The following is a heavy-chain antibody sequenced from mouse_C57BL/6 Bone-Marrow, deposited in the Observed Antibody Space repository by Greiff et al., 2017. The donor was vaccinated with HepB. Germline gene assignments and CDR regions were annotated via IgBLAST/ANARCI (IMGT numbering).Heavy chain of an antibody. CDR2: IDPANGNT. CDR1: GFNIKNTY. CDR3: LVLYYNGSSGGY. V-gene: IGHV14-3*01. Sequence: EVQLQQSVAELVRPGASVKVSCTASGFNIKNTYMHWVKQRPEKGLEWIGRIDPANGNTKYAPKFQGKATLTADTSSNTAYLQLSSLTSEDTAIYSCLVLYYNGSSGGYWGQGTTLTVSS. J-gene: IGHJ2*01. D-gene: IGHD1-1*01.